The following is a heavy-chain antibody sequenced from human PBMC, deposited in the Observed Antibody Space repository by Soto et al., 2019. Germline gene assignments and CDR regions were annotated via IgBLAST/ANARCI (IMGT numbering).Heavy chain of an antibody. V-gene: IGHV4-61*08. CDR3: ATVPVDTYMIYWSDP. CDR2: VYSYGSA. J-gene: IGHJ5*02. CDR1: GGSVSSGDYY. Sequence: SETLSLTCSVFGGSVSSGDYYWTWIRQPPGKGLEWIGHVYSYGSANYNPSLNSRVSISLDTADNQFSVNLRSVTAADTAVYYCATVPVDTYMIYWSDPWGQGTLVTVSS. D-gene: IGHD3-16*01.